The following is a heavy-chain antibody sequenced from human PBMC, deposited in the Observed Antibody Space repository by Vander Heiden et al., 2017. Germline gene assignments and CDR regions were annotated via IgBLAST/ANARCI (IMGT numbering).Heavy chain of an antibody. V-gene: IGHV3-30*18. CDR2: ISYDGSNK. CDR3: VKDLGFN. CDR1: GFTFSSYG. Sequence: QVQLVESGGGVVQPGRSLRLSCAASGFTFSSYGMHWVRQAPGKGLEWVAVISYDGSNKYYADSVKGRFTISRDNSKNTLYLQMNSLRAEDTAVYYCVKDLGFNWGQGTLVTVSS. D-gene: IGHD6-25*01. J-gene: IGHJ4*02.